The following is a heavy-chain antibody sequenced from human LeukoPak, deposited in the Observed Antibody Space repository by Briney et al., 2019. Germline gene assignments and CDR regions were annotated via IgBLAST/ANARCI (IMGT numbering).Heavy chain of an antibody. CDR1: GCTFSSYW. Sequence: GGSLRLSCAASGCTFSSYWMHWVRQAPGKGLVWVSRINSDGSSTSYADSVKGRFTISRDNAKNTLYLQMNSLRAEDTAVYYCARAYSGSYYDYWGQGTLVTVSS. CDR2: INSDGSST. D-gene: IGHD1-26*01. J-gene: IGHJ4*02. V-gene: IGHV3-74*01. CDR3: ARAYSGSYYDY.